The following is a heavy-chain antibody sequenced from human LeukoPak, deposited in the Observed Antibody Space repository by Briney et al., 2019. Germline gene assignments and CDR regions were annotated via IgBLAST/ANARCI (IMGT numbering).Heavy chain of an antibody. Sequence: GESLRLSCAASGFTISSYEMNWVRQAPGKGLEWVSYISSSGSTIYYADSVKGRFTISRDNAKNSLYLQMNMLRAEDTAVYYCAELGITMSGGVWGKGTTVTISS. CDR1: GFTISSYE. D-gene: IGHD3-10*02. V-gene: IGHV3-48*03. CDR3: AELGITMSGGV. J-gene: IGHJ6*04. CDR2: ISSSGSTI.